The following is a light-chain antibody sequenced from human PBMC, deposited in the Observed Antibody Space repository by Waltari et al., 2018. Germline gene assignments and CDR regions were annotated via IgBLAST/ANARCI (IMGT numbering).Light chain of an antibody. CDR2: KAS. Sequence: IQMTQSPSTLSVSVGDRVTITCRASQSVNRWLAWYQQKPGKAPKLLISKASALQNGVAPRFSGGGSGTEFTLTISNLQPDDSSTYYCQQYEAFPVTFGHGTKVEIK. V-gene: IGKV1-5*03. CDR3: QQYEAFPVT. J-gene: IGKJ1*01. CDR1: QSVNRW.